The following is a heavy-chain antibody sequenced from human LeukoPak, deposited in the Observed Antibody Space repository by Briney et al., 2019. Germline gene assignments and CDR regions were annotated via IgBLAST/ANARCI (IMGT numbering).Heavy chain of an antibody. CDR2: INHSGST. CDR1: LGSIISSNC. V-gene: IGHV4-4*02. CDR3: ARLLTSYYWRVGLDP. D-gene: IGHD3-9*01. Sequence: SETLSLTRAFTLGSIISSNCWARVRQPPGKGLEWIGEINHSGSTKYNPALKSRVTISVEKSKYQFSLKLRSVTAADKAVYYCARLLTSYYWRVGLDPWGQGTLVTVSS. J-gene: IGHJ5*02.